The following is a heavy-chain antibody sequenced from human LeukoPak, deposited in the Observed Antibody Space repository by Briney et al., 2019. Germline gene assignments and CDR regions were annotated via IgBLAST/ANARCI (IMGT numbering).Heavy chain of an antibody. CDR2: IYVTGT. CDR3: ARHIGGGIEDMDV. V-gene: IGHV4-59*08. J-gene: IGHJ6*03. Sequence: SETLSLTCTVSGGSIGTYYWSWIRQSPGKGLEWIGYIYVTGTRYNPYLQSRVTISVDRSRNQFFLKMSYVTAEDTAVYYCARHIGGGIEDMDVWGKGTKVIVSS. D-gene: IGHD3-16*02. CDR1: GGSIGTYY.